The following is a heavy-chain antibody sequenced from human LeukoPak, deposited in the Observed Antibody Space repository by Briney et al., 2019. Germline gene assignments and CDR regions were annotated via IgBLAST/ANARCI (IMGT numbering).Heavy chain of an antibody. D-gene: IGHD2-15*01. CDR2: ISYDGSNK. CDR1: GFTFSSYS. Sequence: PGGSLRLSCAASGFTFSSYSMNWVRQAPGKGLEWVAVISYDGSNKYYADSVKGRFTISRDNSKNTLYLQMNSLRAEDTAVYYCARERRWFLDYWGQGTLVTVSS. J-gene: IGHJ4*02. CDR3: ARERRWFLDY. V-gene: IGHV3-30*03.